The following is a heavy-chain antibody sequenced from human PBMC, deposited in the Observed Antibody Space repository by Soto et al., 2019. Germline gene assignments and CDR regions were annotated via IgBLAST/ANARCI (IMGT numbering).Heavy chain of an antibody. CDR1: GGSFSGYY. CDR2: INHSGST. V-gene: IGHV4-34*01. CDR3: ARKPPGDPGPRFDP. J-gene: IGHJ5*02. Sequence: SETLSLTCAVNGGSFSGYYWSWIRQPPGKGLEWIGEINHSGSTNYNPSLKSRVTISVDTSKNQFSLKQSSVTAADTAVYCCARKPPGDPGPRFDPWGQGTLVTVSS.